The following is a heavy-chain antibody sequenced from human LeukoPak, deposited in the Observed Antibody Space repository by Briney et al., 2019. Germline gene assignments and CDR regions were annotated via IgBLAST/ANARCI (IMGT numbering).Heavy chain of an antibody. CDR2: IYYSGSA. J-gene: IGHJ5*02. Sequence: SETLSLTCTVSGGSVSSGSYYWSWIRQPPGKGLEWIGYIYYSGSAKYNPSLKSRVTISVDTSKNHFSLKLTSVTAADTAVYYCARDLGYCSTASCYAWFDPWGQGTLVTVSS. D-gene: IGHD2-2*01. CDR1: GGSVSSGSYY. CDR3: ARDLGYCSTASCYAWFDP. V-gene: IGHV4-61*03.